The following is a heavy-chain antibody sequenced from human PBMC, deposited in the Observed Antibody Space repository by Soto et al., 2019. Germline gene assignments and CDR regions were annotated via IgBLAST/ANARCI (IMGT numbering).Heavy chain of an antibody. Sequence: QVQLVQSGAEVKKPGFSVKVSCKASGGTFSSYAIIWVRQAPGQGLEWMGGIIPIFGTANYAQKFQGRVTITADESTSSGYMELSSLRSEDTDVYYCATAGGVVVAANWLDPWGQGTLVTVSS. J-gene: IGHJ5*02. D-gene: IGHD2-15*01. CDR3: ATAGGVVVAANWLDP. V-gene: IGHV1-69*01. CDR1: GGTFSSYA. CDR2: IIPIFGTA.